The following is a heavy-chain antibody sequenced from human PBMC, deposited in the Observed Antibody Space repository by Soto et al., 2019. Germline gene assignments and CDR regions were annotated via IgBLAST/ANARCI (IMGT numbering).Heavy chain of an antibody. Sequence: QVQLQESGPGLVKPSETLSLTCTVSGGSISSYYWSWIRQPPGKGLEWIGYIYYSGSTNYNPSLKSRVTISVDTSKNQFPLKLSSVAAADTAVYYGARHVGLALAAFDYWGQGTLVTVSS. CDR3: ARHVGLALAAFDY. V-gene: IGHV4-59*08. D-gene: IGHD6-19*01. J-gene: IGHJ4*02. CDR2: IYYSGST. CDR1: GGSISSYY.